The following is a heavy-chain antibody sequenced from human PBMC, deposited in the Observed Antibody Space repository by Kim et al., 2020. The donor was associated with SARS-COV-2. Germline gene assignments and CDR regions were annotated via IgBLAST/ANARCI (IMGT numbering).Heavy chain of an antibody. V-gene: IGHV4-4*02. CDR1: GGSISSSNW. D-gene: IGHD4-17*01. Sequence: SETLSLTCAVSGGSISSSNWWSWVRQPPGKGLEWIGEIYHSGSTNYNPSLKSRVTISVDKSKNQFSLKLSSVTAADTAVYYCARSLVGSGTVYYYYGMDVWGQGTTVTVSS. J-gene: IGHJ6*02. CDR2: IYHSGST. CDR3: ARSLVGSGTVYYYYGMDV.